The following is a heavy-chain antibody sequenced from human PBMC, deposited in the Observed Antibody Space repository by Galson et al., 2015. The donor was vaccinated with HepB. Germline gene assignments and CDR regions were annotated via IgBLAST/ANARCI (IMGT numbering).Heavy chain of an antibody. CDR3: ARMVGVTGAPGSDAFDI. CDR1: GFTFSDYY. CDR2: IDSGDGYT. J-gene: IGHJ3*02. V-gene: IGHV3-11*03. Sequence: SLRLSCAASGFTFSDYYMSWIRQVPGKGLEWVSYIDSGDGYTNYADSVKGRFTISRDNAKNPLYLQMNSLRAEDTAVYYCARMVGVTGAPGSDAFDIRGQGTMVTVSS. D-gene: IGHD1-26*01.